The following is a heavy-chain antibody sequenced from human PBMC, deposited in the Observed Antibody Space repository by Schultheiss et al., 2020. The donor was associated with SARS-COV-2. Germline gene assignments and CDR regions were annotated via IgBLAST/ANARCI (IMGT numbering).Heavy chain of an antibody. CDR3: ARGTWFDP. Sequence: ASVKVSCKASGYTFTAYYMHWVRQAPGQGLEWMGWINPTNGDTKYAQRFQGRVTVTRDTSISTAYMELSRLRSDDTAVYYCARGTWFDPWGHGTLVTVSS. V-gene: IGHV1-2*02. CDR2: INPTNGDT. J-gene: IGHJ5*02. CDR1: GYTFTAYY.